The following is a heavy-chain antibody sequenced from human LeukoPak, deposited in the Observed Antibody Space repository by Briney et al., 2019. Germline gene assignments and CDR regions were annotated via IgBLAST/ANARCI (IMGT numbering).Heavy chain of an antibody. CDR3: ARDRGSGSFSDY. D-gene: IGHD1-26*01. Sequence: PSETLSLTCTVSGGSISSSSYYWGWIRQPPGKGLEWIGSIYYSGSTYDNPSLKSRVTISVDRSKNQFSLKLSSVTAADTAVYYCARDRGSGSFSDYWGQGTLVAVSS. CDR1: GGSISSSSYY. V-gene: IGHV4-39*07. J-gene: IGHJ4*02. CDR2: IYYSGST.